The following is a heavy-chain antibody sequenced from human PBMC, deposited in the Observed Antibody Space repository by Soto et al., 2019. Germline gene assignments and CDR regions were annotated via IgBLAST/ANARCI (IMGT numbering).Heavy chain of an antibody. CDR1: GVTFSDYY. CDR3: ARDHYGPGWFDP. D-gene: IGHD3-10*01. J-gene: IGHJ5*02. V-gene: IGHV3-11*05. CDR2: ISSSSSYT. Sequence: PGGSLRLSCAASGVTFSDYYMSWIRQAPGKGLEWVSYISSSSSYTNYADSVKGRFTISRDNAKNSLYLQMNSLRAEDTAVYYCARDHYGPGWFDPWGQGTLVTVSS.